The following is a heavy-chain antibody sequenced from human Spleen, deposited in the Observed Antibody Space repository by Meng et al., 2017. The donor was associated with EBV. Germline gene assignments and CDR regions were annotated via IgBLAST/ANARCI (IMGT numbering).Heavy chain of an antibody. J-gene: IGHJ4*02. V-gene: IGHV3-33*01. CDR3: ARDSAHGVDY. CDR2: IAYDGGNK. D-gene: IGHD3-16*01. Sequence: GGWLCQPGRSRRLSFAVSGLSVTRFGMHWVPPGPGERLQWGSVIAYDGGNKYYAGSVKGRFTISRDNSKNTLYLEMNSLRAEDTAVYYCARDSAHGVDYWGQGTLVTVSS. CDR1: GLSVTRFG.